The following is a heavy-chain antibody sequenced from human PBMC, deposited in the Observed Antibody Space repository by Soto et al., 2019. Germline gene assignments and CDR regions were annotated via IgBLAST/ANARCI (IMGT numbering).Heavy chain of an antibody. CDR1: GGSVSSGSYY. V-gene: IGHV4-61*01. D-gene: IGHD5-12*01. J-gene: IGHJ5*02. CDR2: IYYSGST. Sequence: QVQLQESGPGLVKPSETLSLTCTVSGGSVSSGSYYWSWIRQPPGKGLEWIGYIYYSGSTNYNPPLKSRVTISVDTSKNQFSLKLSSVTAADTAVYYCARDGGGYSGYEGLGNWFDPWGQGTLVTVSS. CDR3: ARDGGGYSGYEGLGNWFDP.